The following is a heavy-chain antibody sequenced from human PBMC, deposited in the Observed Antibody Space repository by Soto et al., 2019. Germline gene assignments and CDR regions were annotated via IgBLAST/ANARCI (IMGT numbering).Heavy chain of an antibody. CDR3: ATNYGSGSTHFAY. V-gene: IGHV1-69*02. CDR2: IIPMVGMA. Sequence: QVQLLQSGAELKKPGSSVRLSCTASGDTFSCYTISWVRQAPGQGPEWMGRIIPMVGMADYPQKFQGRVTSSADRSTSTACMVLSRLRSDDTAVYFCATNYGSGSTHFAYWGRGTLVTVS. CDR1: GDTFSCYT. D-gene: IGHD3-10*01. J-gene: IGHJ4*02.